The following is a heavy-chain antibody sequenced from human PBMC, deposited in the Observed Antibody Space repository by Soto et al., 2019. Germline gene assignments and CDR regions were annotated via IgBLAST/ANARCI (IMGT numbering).Heavy chain of an antibody. V-gene: IGHV3-23*01. Sequence: GGSLRLSCAASGFTFSSYAMSWVRQAPGKGLEWVSAISGSGGSTYYADSVKGRFTISRDNSKNTLYLQMNSLRAEDTAVYYCAKYSWLADYYYYGMDVWGQGTTVTVSS. CDR1: GFTFSSYA. J-gene: IGHJ6*02. D-gene: IGHD6-19*01. CDR2: ISGSGGST. CDR3: AKYSWLADYYYYGMDV.